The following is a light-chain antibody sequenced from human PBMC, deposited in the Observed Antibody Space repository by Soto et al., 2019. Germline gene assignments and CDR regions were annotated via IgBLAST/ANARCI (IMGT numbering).Light chain of an antibody. CDR1: QTVSSN. CDR3: QQSIDWPIT. J-gene: IGKJ5*01. Sequence: EIVMTQSPATLSVSPGERATLSCRASQTVSSNLAWYQQKPGQAPRLLIYGASSRATGIPVRFSGSGSESEFTLTISSLRSEDSAVYLCQQSIDWPITFGQGTRLEIK. V-gene: IGKV3-15*01. CDR2: GAS.